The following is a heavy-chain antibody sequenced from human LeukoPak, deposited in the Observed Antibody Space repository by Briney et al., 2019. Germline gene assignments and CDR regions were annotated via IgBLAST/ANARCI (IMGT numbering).Heavy chain of an antibody. CDR1: GFTFSDYY. J-gene: IGHJ1*01. D-gene: IGHD2-15*01. CDR2: ISSSGSTI. Sequence: GGSLRLSCAASGFTFSDYYMSRIRQAPGKGLEWVSYISSSGSTIYYADSVKGRFTISRDNAKNSLYLQMNSLRAEDTAVYYCASAATTEYFQHWGQGTLVTVSS. CDR3: ASAATTEYFQH. V-gene: IGHV3-11*01.